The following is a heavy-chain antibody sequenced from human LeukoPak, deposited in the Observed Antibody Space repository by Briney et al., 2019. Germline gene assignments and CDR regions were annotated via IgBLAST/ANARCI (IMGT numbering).Heavy chain of an antibody. CDR1: GYSISSNYY. V-gene: IGHV4-38-2*01. D-gene: IGHD3-22*01. CDR2: IHDSGAT. Sequence: SETLSLTCAVSGYSISSNYYWGWIRQSAEKGLEWIGSIHDSGATYYNPSLKSRVTISLDTSKNQFYLKLNSVTAADTAVYYCAWKYYYDTSGYFYVDSWGQGTLVTVSS. J-gene: IGHJ4*02. CDR3: AWKYYYDTSGYFYVDS.